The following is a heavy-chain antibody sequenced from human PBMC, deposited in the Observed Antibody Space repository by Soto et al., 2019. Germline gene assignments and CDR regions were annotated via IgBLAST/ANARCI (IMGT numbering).Heavy chain of an antibody. CDR1: GFTFSTYT. V-gene: IGHV3-23*01. CDR2: ISGTGRST. J-gene: IGHJ4*02. D-gene: IGHD5-12*01. Sequence: EVQLLESGGGLVQPGGSLRLSCEASGFTFSTYTMSWVRQAPGKGLEWVSGISGTGRSTFYADSVKGRFTISRDNSKNAVYLRRNSLRVDDTALYYCARVKAEVAERYAAYWGEGTPVTVSS. CDR3: ARVKAEVAERYAAY.